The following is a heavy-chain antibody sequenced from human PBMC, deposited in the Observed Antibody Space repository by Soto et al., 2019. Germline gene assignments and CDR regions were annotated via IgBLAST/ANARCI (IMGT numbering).Heavy chain of an antibody. Sequence: GSLRLSCAASGFTFSRHWMHWVRQTPGNGLMWVSRIDNDGVGTSYADSVRGRFTMSRDNAKNTLYLQMDNLRVEDTAVYFCARVGGVDPIHDYWGQGTL. CDR1: GFTFSRHW. J-gene: IGHJ4*02. D-gene: IGHD2-15*01. V-gene: IGHV3-74*01. CDR3: ARVGGVDPIHDY. CDR2: IDNDGVGT.